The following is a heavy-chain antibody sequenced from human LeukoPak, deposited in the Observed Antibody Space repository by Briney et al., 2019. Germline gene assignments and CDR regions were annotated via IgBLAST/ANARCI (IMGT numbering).Heavy chain of an antibody. CDR3: ARDILLSGTLGY. J-gene: IGHJ4*02. D-gene: IGHD3-9*01. V-gene: IGHV4-39*07. CDR2: IYYSGST. CDR1: GGSISSSSYY. Sequence: PSETLSLTCTVSGGSISSSSYYWGWIRQPPGKGLEWIGSIYYSGSTYYNPSLKSRVTISVDTSKNQFSLKLSSVTAADTAVYYCARDILLSGTLGYWGQGTLVTVSS.